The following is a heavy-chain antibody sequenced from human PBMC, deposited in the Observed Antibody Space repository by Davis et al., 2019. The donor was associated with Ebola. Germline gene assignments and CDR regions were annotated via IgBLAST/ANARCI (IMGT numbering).Heavy chain of an antibody. V-gene: IGHV1-8*01. CDR3: ARGYGDYAMSPFDF. Sequence: ASVKVSCKASGYTFDTYDINWVRQATGQGFEWMGWMNPNSGHSGYDRKFQGRVTMTSKMSISTAYLELTSLTSEDTAVYFCARGYGDYAMSPFDFWGQGTQVAVSS. D-gene: IGHD4-17*01. CDR2: MNPNSGHS. J-gene: IGHJ4*02. CDR1: GYTFDTYD.